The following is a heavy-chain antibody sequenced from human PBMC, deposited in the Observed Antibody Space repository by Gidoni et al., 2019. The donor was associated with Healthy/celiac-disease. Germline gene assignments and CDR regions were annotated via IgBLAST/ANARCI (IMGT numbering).Heavy chain of an antibody. D-gene: IGHD3-22*01. CDR1: GGTFSSYA. J-gene: IGHJ4*02. CDR3: ARASEDYYDSSGYPY. V-gene: IGHV1-69*06. Sequence: QVQLVQSGAAVKKPGSSVKVSCKASGGTFSSYAISGVRQAPGQGLEWMGGIIPIFGTANYAQKFQGRVTITADKSTSTAYMELSSLRSEDTAVYYCARASEDYYDSSGYPYWGQGTLVTVSS. CDR2: IIPIFGTA.